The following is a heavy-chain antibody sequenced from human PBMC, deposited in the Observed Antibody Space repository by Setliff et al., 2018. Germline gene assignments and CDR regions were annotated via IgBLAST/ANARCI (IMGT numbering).Heavy chain of an antibody. V-gene: IGHV4-59*02. CDR1: GGSVSTYY. J-gene: IGHJ4*02. CDR3: ARGSGRGYSYGLFDY. D-gene: IGHD5-18*01. CDR2: IFYSGYT. Sequence: LSLTCTVSGGSVSTYYWSWIRQPPGKGLEWIGFIFYSGYTHYNPSLKSRVTMSVDVSRDQFSLELSTVTAADTAVYFCARGSGRGYSYGLFDYWGQGSLVTVSS.